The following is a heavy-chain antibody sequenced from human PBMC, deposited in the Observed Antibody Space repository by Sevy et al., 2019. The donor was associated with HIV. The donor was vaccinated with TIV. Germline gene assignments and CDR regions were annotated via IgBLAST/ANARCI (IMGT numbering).Heavy chain of an antibody. CDR3: ARASRSYYGY. Sequence: ASVKVSCKASGYTFTGYYMHWVRQAPGQGLEWMGWISPNTGGTNYAQRFQGRVTMTRDTSISTAYMELSRLRSDDTAVYYCARASRSYYGYWGQGTLVTVSS. J-gene: IGHJ4*02. CDR1: GYTFTGYY. D-gene: IGHD2-2*01. V-gene: IGHV1-2*02. CDR2: ISPNTGGT.